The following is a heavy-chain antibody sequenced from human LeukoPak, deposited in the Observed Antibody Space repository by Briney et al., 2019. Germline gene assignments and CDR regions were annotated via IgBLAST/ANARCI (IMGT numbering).Heavy chain of an antibody. V-gene: IGHV1-46*01. Sequence: ASVKVSCKASGYTFTSYYMHWVRQAPGQGLEWMGIINPSGGSTSYAQKFQGRVTMTRDTSTSTVYMELSSLRSEDTAVYYCARDRGTILNYYYMDVWGKGTTVTVSS. CDR1: GYTFTSYY. CDR2: INPSGGST. J-gene: IGHJ6*03. CDR3: ARDRGTILNYYYMDV. D-gene: IGHD3-3*01.